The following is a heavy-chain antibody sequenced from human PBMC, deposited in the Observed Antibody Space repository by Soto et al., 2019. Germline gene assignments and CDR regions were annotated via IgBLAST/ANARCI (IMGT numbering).Heavy chain of an antibody. CDR1: GFTVSSNY. Sequence: EVQLVESGGGLVQPGGSLRLSCAASGFTVSSNYMSWVRQAPGKGLEWGSVIYSGGSTYYADSVKGRFTISIDNSKNTLYLQMNSLRAEDTAVYYCSSPWLVYNRLDPWGQGTLVTVSS. J-gene: IGHJ5*02. CDR2: IYSGGST. CDR3: SSPWLVYNRLDP. V-gene: IGHV3-66*01. D-gene: IGHD6-19*01.